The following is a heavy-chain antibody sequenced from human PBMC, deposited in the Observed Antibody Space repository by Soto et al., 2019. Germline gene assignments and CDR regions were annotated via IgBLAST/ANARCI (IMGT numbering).Heavy chain of an antibody. D-gene: IGHD1-26*01. J-gene: IGHJ4*01. Sequence: SQTLSLTCAITGDSVSSNSAGWSWVRQSPSRGLEWLGRTYYRSKWYYEYAVSVRGRIPINPDTSKDQCSLQLNSVAPEDTAVYFCARGEQYSGRIFDYWGQGTLVTV. CDR2: TYYRSKWYY. V-gene: IGHV6-1*01. CDR3: ARGEQYSGRIFDY. CDR1: GDSVSSNSAG.